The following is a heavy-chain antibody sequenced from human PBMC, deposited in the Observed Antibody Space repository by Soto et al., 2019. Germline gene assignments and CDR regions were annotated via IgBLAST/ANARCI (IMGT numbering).Heavy chain of an antibody. D-gene: IGHD3-9*01. CDR1: GFTFSSYE. Sequence: PGWSLRLSCAASGFTFSSYEMNWVRQAPGKGLEWVSYISSSGSTIYYADSVKGRFTISRDNAKNSLYLQMNSLRAEDTAVYYCARDPANDLLTGPHGMDVWGHGTTVTVSS. V-gene: IGHV3-48*03. CDR3: ARDPANDLLTGPHGMDV. J-gene: IGHJ6*02. CDR2: ISSSGSTI.